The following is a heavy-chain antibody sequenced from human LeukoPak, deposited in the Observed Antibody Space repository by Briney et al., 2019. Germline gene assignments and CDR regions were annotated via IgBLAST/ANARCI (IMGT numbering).Heavy chain of an antibody. Sequence: GGSLRLSCAASGFTFSSYAMHWVRQAPGKGLEWVAVISYDGSNKYYADSVKGRFTIFRDNSKNTLYLQMNSLRAEDTAVYYCARVVAVVVLNDASDIWGQGTMVTVSS. CDR3: ARVVAVVVLNDASDI. V-gene: IGHV3-30-3*01. J-gene: IGHJ3*02. CDR1: GFTFSSYA. CDR2: ISYDGSNK. D-gene: IGHD3-22*01.